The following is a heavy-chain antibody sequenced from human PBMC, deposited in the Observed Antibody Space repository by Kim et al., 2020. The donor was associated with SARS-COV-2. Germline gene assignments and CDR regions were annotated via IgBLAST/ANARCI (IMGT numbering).Heavy chain of an antibody. D-gene: IGHD1-26*01. J-gene: IGHJ1*01. CDR3: ARPHSAWELRPDEYFQH. V-gene: IGHV3-30*01. Sequence: VKGRFTISRDNSKNTLYLQMNSLRAEDTAVYYCARPHSAWELRPDEYFQHWGQGSLVTVSS.